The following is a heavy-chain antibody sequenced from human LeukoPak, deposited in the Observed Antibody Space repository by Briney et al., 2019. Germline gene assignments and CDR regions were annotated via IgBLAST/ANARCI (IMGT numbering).Heavy chain of an antibody. V-gene: IGHV1-2*02. D-gene: IGHD3-22*01. J-gene: IGHJ4*02. CDR1: GYTFTGYY. CDR2: INPNSGGT. CDR3: ARDSYYDSSGYYSGKFDY. Sequence: GASVKVSCKASGYTFTGYYMHWVRQAPGQGLEWMGWINPNSGGTNYAQKFQGRVTMTRDTSISTAYMELRSLRSDDTAVYYCARDSYYDSSGYYSGKFDYWGQGTLVTVSS.